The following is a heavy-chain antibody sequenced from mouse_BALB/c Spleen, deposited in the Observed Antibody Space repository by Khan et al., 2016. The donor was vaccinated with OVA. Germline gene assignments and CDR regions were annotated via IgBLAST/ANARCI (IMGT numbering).Heavy chain of an antibody. V-gene: IGHV3-2*02. CDR1: GHSITRDYA. Sequence: EVQLQESGPGLVKPSQSLSLTCTVTGHSITRDYAWNWIRQFPGNKLEWMGYITNSGSTKYNPSLKSRISITRDTSKNQFFLQLNSVTTEDTATYYWASELGRYYAMDYWGQGTSVTVAS. D-gene: IGHD4-1*01. J-gene: IGHJ4*01. CDR2: ITNSGST. CDR3: ASELGRYYAMDY.